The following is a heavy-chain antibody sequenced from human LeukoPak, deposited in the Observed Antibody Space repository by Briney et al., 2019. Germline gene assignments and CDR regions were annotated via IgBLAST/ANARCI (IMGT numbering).Heavy chain of an antibody. J-gene: IGHJ4*02. Sequence: PGGSLRLSCAASGFTFSSYWMHWVRQAPGKALVRVSRINSDGSSTSYADSVKGRFTISRDNAKNTLYLQMNSLRAEDTAVYYCARDRGLPHRHFDYWGQGTLVTVSS. CDR2: INSDGSST. CDR1: GFTFSSYW. CDR3: ARDRGLPHRHFDY. V-gene: IGHV3-74*01. D-gene: IGHD4-17*01.